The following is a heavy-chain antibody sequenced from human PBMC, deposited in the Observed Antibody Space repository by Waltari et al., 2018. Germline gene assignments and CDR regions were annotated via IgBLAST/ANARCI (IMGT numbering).Heavy chain of an antibody. D-gene: IGHD5-18*01. CDR2: INSDGSST. CDR1: GFTFSSYW. V-gene: IGHV3-74*02. J-gene: IGHJ6*02. Sequence: EVQLVESGGGLVQPGGSLRLSCAASGFTFSSYWMSWVRQAPGKGLVWVSRINSDGSSTSYADSVKGRFTISRDNAKNTLYLQMNSLRAEDTAVYYCARAEPKRGYSSSYYYYGMDVWGQGTTVTVSS. CDR3: ARAEPKRGYSSSYYYYGMDV.